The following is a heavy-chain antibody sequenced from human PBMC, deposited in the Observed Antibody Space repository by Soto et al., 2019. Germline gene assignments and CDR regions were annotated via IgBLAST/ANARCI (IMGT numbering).Heavy chain of an antibody. CDR1: VDSVNSGGSY. V-gene: IGHV4-61*08. J-gene: IGHJ4*02. D-gene: IGHD1-1*01. CDR2: ICCSGST. CDR3: ARGMDNSKVGC. Sequence: QVQLQESGPGLVKPLETLSLTCSVSVDSVNSGGSYLSWIRQPPGKGLEWIGYICCSGSTEYNPSLRRRVIISVDTSKNQLSLKLTTLTAADTAVYYCARGMDNSKVGCWGQGTLVTVSS.